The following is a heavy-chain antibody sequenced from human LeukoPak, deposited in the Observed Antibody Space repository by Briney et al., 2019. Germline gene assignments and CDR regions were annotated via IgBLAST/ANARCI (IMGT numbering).Heavy chain of an antibody. V-gene: IGHV3-23*01. CDR2: ITGRGVRT. CDR3: ANGAHADSSHYYFDY. Sequence: SGGSLRLSCAASGFTFSSYAMSWVRQAPGKGLEWVSAITGRGVRTYNGDSVKGRFTISRDNSKNTVFLQMNSLRGEDTAVYYCANGAHADSSHYYFDYWGQGALVTVSS. D-gene: IGHD2-2*01. J-gene: IGHJ4*02. CDR1: GFTFSSYA.